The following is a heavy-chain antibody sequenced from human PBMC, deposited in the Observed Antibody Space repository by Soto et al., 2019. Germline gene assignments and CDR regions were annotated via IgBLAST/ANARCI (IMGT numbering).Heavy chain of an antibody. CDR3: GVAGTASHDAFDI. Sequence: PSETLSLTCAVYGGSFSCYYWSWIRQPPGKGLEWIGEINHSGSTNYNPSLKSRVTISVDTSKNQFSLKLSSVTAADTAVYYCGVAGTASHDAFDIWGQGTMVTVSS. CDR1: GGSFSCYY. V-gene: IGHV4-34*01. D-gene: IGHD6-19*01. J-gene: IGHJ3*02. CDR2: INHSGST.